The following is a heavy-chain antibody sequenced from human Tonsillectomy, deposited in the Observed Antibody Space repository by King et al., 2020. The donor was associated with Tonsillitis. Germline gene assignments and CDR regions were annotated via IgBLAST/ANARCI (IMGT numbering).Heavy chain of an antibody. Sequence: VQLVESGGGLVKPGGSLRLSCAASGFTFSDYYMCWICQTPGKGLEWVSYISNGDTLYYTDSVKGRFTISRDNAKNSLYLQMNSLRAEYTAVYYCARVKYYDFWTAYHNFDYWGQGTPVTVSS. J-gene: IGHJ4*02. CDR2: ISNGDTL. CDR1: GFTFSDYY. V-gene: IGHV3-11*01. D-gene: IGHD3-3*01. CDR3: ARVKYYDFWTAYHNFDY.